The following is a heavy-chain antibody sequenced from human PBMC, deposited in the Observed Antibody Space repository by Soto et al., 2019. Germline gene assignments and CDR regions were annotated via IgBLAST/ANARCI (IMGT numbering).Heavy chain of an antibody. D-gene: IGHD6-13*01. CDR2: INPSGGST. V-gene: IGHV1-46*03. CDR1: GYTFTSYY. Sequence: GASVKVSCKASGYTFTSYYMHWVRQAPGQGLEWMGIINPSGGSTSYAQKFQGRVTMTRDTSTSTVYMELSSLRSEDTAVYYCARGGTRIAAAGSYFDYWGQGTMVTVS. J-gene: IGHJ4*03. CDR3: ARGGTRIAAAGSYFDY.